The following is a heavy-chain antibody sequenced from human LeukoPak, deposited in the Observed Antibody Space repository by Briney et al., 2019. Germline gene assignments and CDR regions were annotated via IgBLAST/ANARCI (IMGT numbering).Heavy chain of an antibody. Sequence: ASVKVSYKASGYTFTSYYMHWVRQAPGQGLEWMGIINPSGGSTSYAQKFQGRVTMTRDTSTSTVYMELRSLRSDDTAVYYCARGGIQLWPFDYWGQGTLVTVSS. CDR2: INPSGGST. CDR3: ARGGIQLWPFDY. J-gene: IGHJ4*02. D-gene: IGHD5-18*01. V-gene: IGHV1-46*01. CDR1: GYTFTSYY.